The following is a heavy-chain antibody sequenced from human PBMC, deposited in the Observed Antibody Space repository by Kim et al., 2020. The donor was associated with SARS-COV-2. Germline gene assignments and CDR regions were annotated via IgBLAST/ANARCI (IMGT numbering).Heavy chain of an antibody. CDR1: GESFSGYY. Sequence: SETLSLTCAVDGESFSGYYWSWIRQAPGKGLEWIGEINHSGFTNDNPSLQSRVSLSVDTSNNQFTLRLASVTAADTAIYYCARGHSPSGYDYWGQGALVT. D-gene: IGHD2-2*01. CDR2: INHSGFT. CDR3: ARGHSPSGYDY. J-gene: IGHJ4*02. V-gene: IGHV4-34*01.